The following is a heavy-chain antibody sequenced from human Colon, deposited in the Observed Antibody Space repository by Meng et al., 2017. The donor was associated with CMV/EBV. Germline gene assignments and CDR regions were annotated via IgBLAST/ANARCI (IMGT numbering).Heavy chain of an antibody. V-gene: IGHV3-53*01. CDR3: ARNRLECGGDCYFADS. CDR1: GFSVSRNY. CDR2: IYDTGSR. J-gene: IGHJ5*02. D-gene: IGHD2-21*02. Sequence: GESLKISCAASGFSVSRNYVSWVRQGPGKGLEWLAVIYDTGSRYYADSVKGRFTVSRDESKNTVFLQMNNLRPEDTAVYYCARNRLECGGDCYFADSWGQGTLVTVS.